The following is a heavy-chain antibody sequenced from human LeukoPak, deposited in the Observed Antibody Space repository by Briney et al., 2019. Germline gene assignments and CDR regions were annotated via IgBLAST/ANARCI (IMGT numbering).Heavy chain of an antibody. CDR3: ARVAIYCSGGSCYPQGRYFDY. V-gene: IGHV1-46*01. CDR2: INPSGGST. CDR1: GYTFTSYY. D-gene: IGHD2-15*01. Sequence: ASVKVSCKASGYTFTSYYMHWVRQAPGQGLEWMGIINPSGGSTSYAQKFQGRVTMTRDTSTSTVYMELSSLRSEDTAVYYCARVAIYCSGGSCYPQGRYFDYWGQGTLVTVSS. J-gene: IGHJ4*02.